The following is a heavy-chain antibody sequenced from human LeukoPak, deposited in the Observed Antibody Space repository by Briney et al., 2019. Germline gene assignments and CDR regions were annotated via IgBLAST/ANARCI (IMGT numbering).Heavy chain of an antibody. J-gene: IGHJ4*02. V-gene: IGHV3-15*01. CDR3: TTAWYYDILTGYPNFDY. CDR1: GFTFSNAW. Sequence: GGSLRLSCAASGFTFSNAWMSWVRQAPGKGLEWVGRIKSKTDGGTTDYAAPVKGRFTISRDDSKNTLYLQMNSLKTEDTAVYYCTTAWYYDILTGYPNFDYWGQGTLVTVSS. CDR2: IKSKTDGGTT. D-gene: IGHD3-9*01.